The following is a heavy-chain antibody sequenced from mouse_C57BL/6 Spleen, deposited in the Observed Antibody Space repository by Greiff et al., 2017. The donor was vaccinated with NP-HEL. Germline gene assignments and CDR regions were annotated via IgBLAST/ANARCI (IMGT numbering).Heavy chain of an antibody. J-gene: IGHJ3*01. CDR3: AREDSNFSWFAY. Sequence: VQLVESGAELVRPGASVKLSCKASGYTFTDYYINWVKQRPGQGLEWIARIYPGSGNTYYNEKFKGKATLTAEKSSSTAYMQLSSLTSEDSAVYFCAREDSNFSWFAYWGQGTLVTVSA. V-gene: IGHV1-76*01. CDR2: IYPGSGNT. CDR1: GYTFTDYY. D-gene: IGHD2-5*01.